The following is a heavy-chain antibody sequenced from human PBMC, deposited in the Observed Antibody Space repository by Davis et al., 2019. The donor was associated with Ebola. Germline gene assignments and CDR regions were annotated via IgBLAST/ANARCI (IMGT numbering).Heavy chain of an antibody. CDR3: ATHPKLYCSGGSCTHNWFDP. V-gene: IGHV3-21*01. Sequence: GESLKISCAASGFTFSSYSMNWVRQAPGKGPEWVSSISSSSSYIYYADSVKGRFTISRDNAKNSLYLQMNSLRAEDTAVYYCATHPKLYCSGGSCTHNWFDPWGQGTLVTVSS. CDR1: GFTFSSYS. CDR2: ISSSSSYI. D-gene: IGHD2-15*01. J-gene: IGHJ5*02.